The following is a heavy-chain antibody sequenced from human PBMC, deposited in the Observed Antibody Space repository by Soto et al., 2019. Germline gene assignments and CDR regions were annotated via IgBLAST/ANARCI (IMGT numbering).Heavy chain of an antibody. CDR3: ARHTRNQFDP. CDR1: GDSISRGFYY. Sequence: SETLSLTCTVSGDSISRGFYYWGWIRQPPGKGLEWIGSIYYSERTSYNSGSTYYSPSLKSRVTISGDTSKSQFSLKLSSVTAADTAVYYCARHTRNQFDPWGQGTLVTLSS. V-gene: IGHV4-39*01. CDR2: IYYSERTSYNSGST. J-gene: IGHJ5*02.